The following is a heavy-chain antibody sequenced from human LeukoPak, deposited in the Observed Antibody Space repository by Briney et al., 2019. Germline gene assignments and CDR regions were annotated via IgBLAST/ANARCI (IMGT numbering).Heavy chain of an antibody. CDR3: ATGTHPGN. CDR2: IYSGGST. Sequence: GGSLRLSCAASGFTFSSYAMSWVRQAPGKGLEWIAVIYSGGSTFHADSVKGRFIISRDNSKNTLYLQMNSLRVEDTAVYYCATGTHPGNWGQGTLVTVSS. CDR1: GFTFSSYA. D-gene: IGHD1-14*01. J-gene: IGHJ4*02. V-gene: IGHV3-66*01.